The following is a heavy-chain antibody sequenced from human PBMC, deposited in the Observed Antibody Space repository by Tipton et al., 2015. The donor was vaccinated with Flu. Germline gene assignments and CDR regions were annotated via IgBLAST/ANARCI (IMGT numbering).Heavy chain of an antibody. CDR2: VHSNGFN. CDR1: GASISSGSYY. D-gene: IGHD3-10*01. V-gene: IGHV4-61*02. Sequence: TLSLTCTVSGASISSGSYYWSWIRQPAGKGLEWVGRVHSNGFNDYNSSLESRVTVSVDTSKNQFSLSLKSVTAADTAVYFCARFGSGTFEAHWGQGTLVTVSS. J-gene: IGHJ4*02. CDR3: ARFGSGTFEAH.